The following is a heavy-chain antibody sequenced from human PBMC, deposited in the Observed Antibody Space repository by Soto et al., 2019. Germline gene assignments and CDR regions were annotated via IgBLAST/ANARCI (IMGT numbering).Heavy chain of an antibody. CDR3: ARDLAVHYYDSSGYYSFDY. V-gene: IGHV1-18*01. CDR1: GGTFSSYA. CDR2: ISAYNGNT. D-gene: IGHD3-22*01. J-gene: IGHJ4*02. Sequence: GASVKVSCKASGGTFSSYAISWERQAPGQGLEWMGWISAYNGNTNYAQKLQGRVTMTTDTSTSTAYMELRSLRSDDTAVYYCARDLAVHYYDSSGYYSFDYWGQGTLVTVSS.